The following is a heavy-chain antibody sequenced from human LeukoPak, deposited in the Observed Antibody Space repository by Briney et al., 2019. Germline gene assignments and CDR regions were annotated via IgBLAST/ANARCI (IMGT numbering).Heavy chain of an antibody. D-gene: IGHD6-13*01. CDR1: GFTFSSYG. CDR2: ISGSGGGT. Sequence: GGSLRLSCAASGFTFSSYGMHWVRQAPGKGLEWVSAISGSGGGTSYADSVKGRFTISRDNSKNTLSLQMNSLRAEDTAVYYCAKDAYTSSWYRFDPWGQGTLVTVSS. CDR3: AKDAYTSSWYRFDP. J-gene: IGHJ5*02. V-gene: IGHV3-23*01.